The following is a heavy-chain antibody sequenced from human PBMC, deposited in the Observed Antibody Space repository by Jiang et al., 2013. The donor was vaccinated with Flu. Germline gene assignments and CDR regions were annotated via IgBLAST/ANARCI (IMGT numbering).Heavy chain of an antibody. D-gene: IGHD6-6*01. CDR3: ARDENGSSGFDY. V-gene: IGHV1-69*09. CDR2: IIPILGII. J-gene: IGHJ4*02. Sequence: QLVESGTEVKKSGSSVKVSCKASGGTLNRHAISWVRQAPGQGLEWMGRIIPILGIINYSQRFQGRVTITADISSSTAYLELSRLRSEDTAVYYCARDENGSSGFDYWGQGTLVTVSS. CDR1: GGTLNRHA.